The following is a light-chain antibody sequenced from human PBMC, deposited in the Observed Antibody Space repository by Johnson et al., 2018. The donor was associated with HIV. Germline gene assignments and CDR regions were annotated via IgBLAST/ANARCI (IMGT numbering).Light chain of an antibody. CDR2: ENN. CDR1: SSNIGSNF. J-gene: IGLJ1*01. V-gene: IGLV1-51*01. CDR3: GTWDSSLSAVYV. Sequence: QSVLSQPPSVSAAPGQKVTISCSGSSSNIGSNFVSWYQQLPGTAPKLLIYENNKRPSGIPDRFSGSKSGTSATLDITGLPTGDEADYYCGTWDSSLSAVYVFGTGTKVTVL.